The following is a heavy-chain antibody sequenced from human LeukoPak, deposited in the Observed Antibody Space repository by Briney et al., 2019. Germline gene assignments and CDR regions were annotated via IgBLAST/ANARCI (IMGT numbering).Heavy chain of an antibody. CDR1: GFTFDGYA. CDR3: AKGLIAVAGTLNDAFDI. D-gene: IGHD6-19*01. CDR2: ISWNSGSI. V-gene: IGHV3-9*03. Sequence: GRSLRLSCAASGFTFDGYAMHWVRQAPGKGLEWVSGISWNSGSIGYADSVKGRFTISRDNAKNSLYLQMNSLRAEDMALYYCAKGLIAVAGTLNDAFDIWGQGTMVTVSS. J-gene: IGHJ3*02.